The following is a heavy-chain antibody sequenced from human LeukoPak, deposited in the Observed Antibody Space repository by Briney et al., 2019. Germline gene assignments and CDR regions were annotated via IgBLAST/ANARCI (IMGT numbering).Heavy chain of an antibody. CDR3: ARGGYYYDSSGYYPHAFDI. V-gene: IGHV3-48*03. CDR2: ISSSGSTI. J-gene: IGHJ3*02. CDR1: GFTFSSYE. D-gene: IGHD3-22*01. Sequence: AGGSLRLSCAASGFTFSSYEMNWVRQAPGKGLEWVSYISSSGSTIYYADSVKGRFTISRDNAKNSLYLQMNSLRAEDTAVYYCARGGYYYDSSGYYPHAFDIWGQGTMVTVSS.